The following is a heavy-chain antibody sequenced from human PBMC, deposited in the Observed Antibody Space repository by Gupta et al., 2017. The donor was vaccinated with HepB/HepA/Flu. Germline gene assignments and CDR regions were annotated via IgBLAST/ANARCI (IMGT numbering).Heavy chain of an antibody. CDR3: AKDNGSGPMVYGMDV. D-gene: IGHD3-10*01. CDR1: GFTFDDYA. Sequence: EVQLVESGGGLVQPGRSLRLSCAASGFTFDDYAMHWVRQAPGKGLEWVSGISWNSGSIGYADSVKGRFTISRDNAKNSLYLQMNSLRAEDTALYYCAKDNGSGPMVYGMDVWGQGTTVTVSS. J-gene: IGHJ6*02. CDR2: ISWNSGSI. V-gene: IGHV3-9*01.